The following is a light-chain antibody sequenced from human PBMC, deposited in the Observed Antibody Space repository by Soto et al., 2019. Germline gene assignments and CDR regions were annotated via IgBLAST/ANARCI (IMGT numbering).Light chain of an antibody. CDR3: QQHSNF. J-gene: IGKJ3*01. CDR1: QSVSSN. V-gene: IGKV3-15*01. Sequence: EIVMTQSPATLSVSPGERATLSCRASQSVSSNLAWYQQKPGQAPRLLIYGASTRATGIPARFSGSGSGTEFTLTISSLQSEDFAVYYCQQHSNFFGPGTKVDI. CDR2: GAS.